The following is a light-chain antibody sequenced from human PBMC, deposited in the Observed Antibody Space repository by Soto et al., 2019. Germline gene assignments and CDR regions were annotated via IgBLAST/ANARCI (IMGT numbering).Light chain of an antibody. V-gene: IGKV1-12*01. CDR1: QGIISR. CDR3: QQANSFPLT. Sequence: DIQMTQSPSSVSASVGDRVTITCRASQGIISRIAWYQHKPGKAPNLLIYTASSLQSEVPSRFSGSGSGTDFTLTLSSLQPEDFATYYCQQANSFPLTVVGGTKVEIK. J-gene: IGKJ4*01. CDR2: TAS.